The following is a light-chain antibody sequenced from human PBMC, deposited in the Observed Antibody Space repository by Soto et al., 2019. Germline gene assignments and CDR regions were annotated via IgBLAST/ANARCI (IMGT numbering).Light chain of an antibody. Sequence: QSVLTQPPSVSEAPRQRVTISCSGSRSNIGDNAVNWYQQLPGKAPKLLIYYDDLLPSGVSDRFSGSKSGTSASLAISGLQSEDEADYYCAAWDDSLNGAIFGGGTKLTVL. V-gene: IGLV1-36*01. J-gene: IGLJ2*01. CDR1: RSNIGDNA. CDR3: AAWDDSLNGAI. CDR2: YDD.